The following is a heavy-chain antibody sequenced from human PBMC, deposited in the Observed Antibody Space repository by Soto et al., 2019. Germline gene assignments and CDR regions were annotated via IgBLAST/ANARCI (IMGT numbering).Heavy chain of an antibody. J-gene: IGHJ4*01. CDR3: ARGGAYCGGDCSPPHLDY. D-gene: IGHD2-21*02. Sequence: QVQLQESGPGLVKPSETLSLTCTVSGGSVSSGSYYWSWIRQPPGKGLEWIGYIYYNGRTNYNTSLKSRVPLSADTSKNHFSLTLNSVTAAYTAVYSCARGGAYCGGDCSPPHLDYWGHGTLVTVSS. V-gene: IGHV4-61*03. CDR1: GGSVSSGSYY. CDR2: IYYNGRT.